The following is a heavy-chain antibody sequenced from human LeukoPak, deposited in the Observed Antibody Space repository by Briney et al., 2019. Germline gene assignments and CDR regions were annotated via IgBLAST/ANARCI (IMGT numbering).Heavy chain of an antibody. D-gene: IGHD5-12*01. CDR1: GFTFSSHW. V-gene: IGHV3-7*05. CDR3: ARVVAMARGGPFDY. J-gene: IGHJ4*02. CDR2: IRQDGSEI. Sequence: PGGSLRLSCAASGFTFSSHWMSWVGQAPGKGLEWVANIRQDGSEIYYVDSVKGRFTISRDNAKNSLYLQMNSLRAEDTAVYYCARVVAMARGGPFDYWGQGTLVTVSS.